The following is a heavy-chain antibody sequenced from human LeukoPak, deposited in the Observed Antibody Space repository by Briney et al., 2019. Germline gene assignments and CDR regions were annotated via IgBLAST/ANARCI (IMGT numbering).Heavy chain of an antibody. CDR1: GYTFTSYG. J-gene: IGHJ3*02. V-gene: IGHV1-18*04. CDR2: ISAYNGNT. Sequence: ASVKVSCKASGYTFTSYGISWVRQAPGQGLEWMGCISAYNGNTNYAQKLQGRVTMTTDTSTSTAYMELRSLRSDDTAVYYCARVVHDYGDDDAFDIWGQGTMVTVSS. CDR3: ARVVHDYGDDDAFDI. D-gene: IGHD4-17*01.